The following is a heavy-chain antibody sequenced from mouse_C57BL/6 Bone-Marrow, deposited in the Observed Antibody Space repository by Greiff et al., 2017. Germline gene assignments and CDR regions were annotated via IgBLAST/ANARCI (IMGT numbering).Heavy chain of an antibody. Sequence: VQLQQSGAELVKPGASVKVSCKASGYTFTSYWMHWVKQRPGQGLEWIGRIHPSDSDTNYNQKFKGKTTLTVDKSSSTAYMQLSSLTSEDSAVYYCAIRGMGYDGRVDDWGQGTTLTVSS. CDR1: GYTFTSYW. D-gene: IGHD2-2*01. J-gene: IGHJ2*01. CDR3: AIRGMGYDGRVDD. CDR2: IHPSDSDT. V-gene: IGHV1-74*01.